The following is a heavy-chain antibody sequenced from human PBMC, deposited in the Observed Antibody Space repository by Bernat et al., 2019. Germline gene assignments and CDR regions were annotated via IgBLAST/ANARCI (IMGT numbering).Heavy chain of an antibody. J-gene: IGHJ3*02. CDR3: ARGGWSHGFDI. CDR1: GFTFTDYW. V-gene: IGHV3-74*01. CDR2: INNDGSDT. D-gene: IGHD3-3*01. Sequence: EVLLVESGGGLVQPGGSLRLSCAASGFTFTDYWMHWVRQAPGKGLVWVSRINNDGSDTIYADSVKGRFTLSRDNAKNTLYLQMNSLRVEDTAVYYCARGGWSHGFDIWGQGKMVTVSS.